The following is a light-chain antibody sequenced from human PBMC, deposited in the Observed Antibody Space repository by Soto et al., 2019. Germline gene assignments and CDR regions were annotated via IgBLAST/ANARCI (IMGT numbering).Light chain of an antibody. CDR3: TSWTTSTTMI. CDR2: DVN. J-gene: IGLJ2*01. V-gene: IGLV2-14*03. CDR1: SSDIGAYNF. Sequence: ALTQPASVSGSPGQSITISCTGTSSDIGAYNFVSWYQQHPGKAPKLMLYDVNIRPSGVSNRFSGSKSGNTASLTISGLQAEDEADYYCTSWTTSTTMIFGGGTKVTVL.